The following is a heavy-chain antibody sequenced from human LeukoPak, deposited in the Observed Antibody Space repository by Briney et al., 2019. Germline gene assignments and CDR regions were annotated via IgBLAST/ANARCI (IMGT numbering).Heavy chain of an antibody. CDR3: ARSDYGDYGIYYFDY. J-gene: IGHJ4*02. Sequence: GASVKVSCKASGYTFTSYGISWVRQAPGQGLEWMGWISAYNGNTNYAQKLQGRVTMTTDTSTSTAYMELRSLRSDDTAVYYCARSDYGDYGIYYFDYWGQGTLVTVSS. V-gene: IGHV1-18*01. CDR1: GYTFTSYG. CDR2: ISAYNGNT. D-gene: IGHD4-17*01.